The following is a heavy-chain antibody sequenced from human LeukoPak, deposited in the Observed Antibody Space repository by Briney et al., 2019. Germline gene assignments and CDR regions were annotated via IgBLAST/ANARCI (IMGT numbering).Heavy chain of an antibody. CDR3: ARVRPGQWLLRDAFDI. D-gene: IGHD6-19*01. CDR1: GFTFSTFSTYS. J-gene: IGHJ3*02. Sequence: GGSLRLSCAASGFTFSTFSTYSMNWVRQAPGKGLEWVSFISTSSSCKYYADSVKGRFTISRDNAKNSLYLQMNSLRAEDTAVYYCARVRPGQWLLRDAFDIWGQGTMVTVSS. CDR2: ISTSSSCK. V-gene: IGHV3-21*01.